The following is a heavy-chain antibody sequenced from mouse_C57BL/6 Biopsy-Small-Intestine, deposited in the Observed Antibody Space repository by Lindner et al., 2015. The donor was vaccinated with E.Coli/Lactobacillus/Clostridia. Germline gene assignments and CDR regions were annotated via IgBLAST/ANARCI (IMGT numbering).Heavy chain of an antibody. J-gene: IGHJ2*01. CDR3: AFFFDY. V-gene: IGHV1-9*01. CDR2: ILPGSGNT. CDR1: GYTFAGSW. Sequence: VQLQESGAELMKPGASVKLSCKATGYTFAGSWIEWIRQRPGHGLEWIGEILPGSGNTNYNEKFKGKATFTADTSSNTAYMQLSSLTTEDSAIYYCAFFFDYWGQGTTLTVSS.